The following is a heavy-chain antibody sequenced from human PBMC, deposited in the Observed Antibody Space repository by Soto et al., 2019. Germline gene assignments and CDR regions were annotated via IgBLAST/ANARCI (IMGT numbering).Heavy chain of an antibody. D-gene: IGHD3-16*01. Sequence: GESLKISCKGSGYSFTSYWIGWVRQIPWKGLEWMGIIYPFESDTRYSPSFQGQVTISADKSISTAYLQWSSLKASATAMYYCARLMSPRARIYYYYGMDVWGQGTTVSVSS. J-gene: IGHJ6*02. V-gene: IGHV5-51*01. CDR3: ARLMSPRARIYYYYGMDV. CDR2: IYPFESDT. CDR1: GYSFTSYW.